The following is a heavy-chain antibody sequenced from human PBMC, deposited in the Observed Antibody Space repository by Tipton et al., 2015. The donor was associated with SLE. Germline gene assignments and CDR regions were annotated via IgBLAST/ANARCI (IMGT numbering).Heavy chain of an antibody. D-gene: IGHD6-13*01. CDR3: ARDRSSSWGGNAFDI. CDR2: IYTSGTT. J-gene: IGHJ3*02. CDR1: GGSISSSSYY. Sequence: TLSLTCTVSGGSISSSSYYWSWIRQPAGKGLEWIGYIYTSGTTSYNPSLKSRVTISVDTSKNQFSLKLSSVTAADTAVYYCARDRSSSWGGNAFDIWGQGTMVTVSS. V-gene: IGHV4-61*09.